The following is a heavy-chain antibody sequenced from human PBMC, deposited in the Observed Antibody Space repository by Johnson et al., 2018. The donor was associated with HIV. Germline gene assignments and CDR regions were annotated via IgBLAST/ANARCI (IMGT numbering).Heavy chain of an antibody. CDR2: IKSKTDGGTT. J-gene: IGHJ3*02. CDR1: GFTFSNAW. V-gene: IGHV3-15*01. Sequence: VQLVESGGGLVKPGGSLRLSCAASGFTFSNAWMSWVRQAPGKGLEWVGRIKSKTDGGTTDYAAPVKGRFTISRDDSKNTLYLQMNSLRAGDTAVYYCARVGGYRAFDIWGQGTMVTVSS. CDR3: ARVGGYRAFDI. D-gene: IGHD5-18*01.